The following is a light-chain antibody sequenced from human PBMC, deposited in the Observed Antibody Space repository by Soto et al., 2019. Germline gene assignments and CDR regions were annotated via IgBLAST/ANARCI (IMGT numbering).Light chain of an antibody. V-gene: IGKV3-11*01. CDR1: HSVDIY. CDR2: DSY. Sequence: EVVLTQSPDTLSLSPGERDTVSCRTSHSVDIYLAWYQQTPGQAPRLLIYDSYNRVTGIPTRFSGSGSGTDFTLTISSLEPQDSAVYYCQQRKYWPPLTFGGGTKVEIK. J-gene: IGKJ4*01. CDR3: QQRKYWPPLT.